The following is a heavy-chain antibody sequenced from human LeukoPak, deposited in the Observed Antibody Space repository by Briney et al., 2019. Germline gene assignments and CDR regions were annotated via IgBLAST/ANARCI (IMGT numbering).Heavy chain of an antibody. D-gene: IGHD3-10*01. V-gene: IGHV3-7*01. CDR1: GFTFSSYW. CDR3: ASPDYYGSGSYHY. CDR2: IKQDGSEK. Sequence: GGSLRLSCAASGFTFSSYWMSWVRQAPGKGLEWVANIKQDGSEKYYVDSVKGRFTISRDNAKNSLYLQVNSLRAEDTAVYYCASPDYYGSGSYHYWGQGTLVTVSS. J-gene: IGHJ4*02.